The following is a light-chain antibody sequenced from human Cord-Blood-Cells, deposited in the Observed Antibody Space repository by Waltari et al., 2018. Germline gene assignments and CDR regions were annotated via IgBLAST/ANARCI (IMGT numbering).Light chain of an antibody. CDR2: WAS. Sequence: DIVMTQSPDSLAVSLRERATSNCKSSQSVLYSSNNKNYLAWYQQKPGQPPKLLIYWASTRESGVPDRFSGSGSGTDFTLTSSSLQAEDVAVYYCQQYYSTPLTFGGGTKVEIK. CDR3: QQYYSTPLT. J-gene: IGKJ4*01. V-gene: IGKV4-1*01. CDR1: QSVLYSSNNKNY.